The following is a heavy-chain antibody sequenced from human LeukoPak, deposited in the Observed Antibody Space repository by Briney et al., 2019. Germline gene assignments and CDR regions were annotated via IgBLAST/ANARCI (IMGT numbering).Heavy chain of an antibody. J-gene: IGHJ4*02. V-gene: IGHV4-34*01. CDR3: ARGHPSSVPHYFDY. Sequence: SETLSLTCAVYGGSFSGYYWSWLRQPPGKGLEGIGEINHSGSTNYNPSLKSRVTISVDTSKNQFSLKLSSVTAADTAVYYCARGHPSSVPHYFDYWGQGTLVTVSS. CDR1: GGSFSGYY. CDR2: INHSGST. D-gene: IGHD2-2*01.